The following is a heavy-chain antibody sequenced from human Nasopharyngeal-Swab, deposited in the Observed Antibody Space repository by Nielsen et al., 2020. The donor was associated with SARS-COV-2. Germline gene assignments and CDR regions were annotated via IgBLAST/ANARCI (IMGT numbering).Heavy chain of an antibody. CDR3: ARDETQQIRGWGY. J-gene: IGHJ4*02. Sequence: GGSLRLSCEASGFSFDNFPMNWVRQAPGRGLEWISNIRTSVEGGMFYADSVKGRFTVSRDNAKNSLYLQMNSLRAEDTAMYYCARDETQQIRGWGYWGQGTLVTVSS. D-gene: IGHD1-26*01. CDR1: GFSFDNFP. CDR2: IRTSVEGGM. V-gene: IGHV3-48*04.